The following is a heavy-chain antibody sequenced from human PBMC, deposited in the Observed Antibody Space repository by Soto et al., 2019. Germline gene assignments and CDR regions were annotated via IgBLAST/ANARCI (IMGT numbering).Heavy chain of an antibody. CDR1: GGSISSSSYY. D-gene: IGHD3-9*01. CDR2: IYYSGST. J-gene: IGHJ4*02. CDR3: ARHAQPRYFGWIHGRFDY. Sequence: PSETLSLTCTVSGGSISSSSYYWGWIRQPPGKGLEWIGSIYYSGSTYYNPSLKSRVTISVDTSKNQFSLKLSSVTAADTAVYYCARHAQPRYFGWIHGRFDYWGQGTLVTVSS. V-gene: IGHV4-39*01.